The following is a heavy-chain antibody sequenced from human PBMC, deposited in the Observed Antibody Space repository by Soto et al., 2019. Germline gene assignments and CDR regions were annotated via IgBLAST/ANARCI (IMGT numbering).Heavy chain of an antibody. D-gene: IGHD2-15*01. CDR1: GGSISSGDDY. Sequence: PSESLSLTCTVSGGSISSGDDYWSWIRQPPGKGLEWIGDIFYSGSAYYNPSLRGRVTIWVDTSENQFSLKVRSVAAADTAGYYCVSSTPDWRGGRCYPPSRSWCDPWGEGTPVTVAS. V-gene: IGHV4-30-4*01. J-gene: IGHJ5*02. CDR3: VSSTPDWRGGRCYPPSRSWCDP. CDR2: IFYSGSA.